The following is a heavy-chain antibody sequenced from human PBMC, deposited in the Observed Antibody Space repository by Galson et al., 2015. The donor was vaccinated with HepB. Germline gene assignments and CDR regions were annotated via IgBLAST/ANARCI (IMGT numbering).Heavy chain of an antibody. CDR2: INSDSTYI. J-gene: IGHJ4*02. V-gene: IGHV3-21*01. CDR1: GFTFNDYN. CDR3: ARDPPLGAPFDY. Sequence: SLRLSCAASGFTFNDYNMIWVRRAPGKGLEWVSSINSDSTYIYYADSVRGRFTISRDNAKNSLYLQMNSLRVEDTAIYYCARDPPLGAPFDYWGQGTLVTVSS. D-gene: IGHD7-27*01.